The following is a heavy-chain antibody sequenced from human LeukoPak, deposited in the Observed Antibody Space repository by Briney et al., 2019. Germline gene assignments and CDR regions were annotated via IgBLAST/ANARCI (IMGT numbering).Heavy chain of an antibody. CDR3: ARGILGYCSGGSCLGMDV. J-gene: IGHJ4*02. CDR1: GGSFSGYF. D-gene: IGHD2-15*01. Sequence: SETLSLTCAVYGGSFSGYFWSWIRQPPGKGLEWIGEINHSGSTNYNPSLKSRVTISVDTSKNQFSLKLSSVTAADTAVYYCARGILGYCSGGSCLGMDVWGQGTLVTVSS. V-gene: IGHV4-34*01. CDR2: INHSGST.